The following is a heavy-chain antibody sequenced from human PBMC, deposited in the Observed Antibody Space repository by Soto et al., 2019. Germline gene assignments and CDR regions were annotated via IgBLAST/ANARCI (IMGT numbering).Heavy chain of an antibody. V-gene: IGHV4-30-4*02. CDR3: AREGIAARSNWFDP. CDR1: GGSISSGDYY. Sequence: SETLSLTCTVSGGSISSGDYYLSWIRQPPGKGLEWIGYIYYSGSTYYNPSLKSRVTISVDTSKNQFSLKLSSVTAADTAVYYCAREGIAARSNWFDPWGQGTLVTVSS. CDR2: IYYSGST. J-gene: IGHJ5*02. D-gene: IGHD6-6*01.